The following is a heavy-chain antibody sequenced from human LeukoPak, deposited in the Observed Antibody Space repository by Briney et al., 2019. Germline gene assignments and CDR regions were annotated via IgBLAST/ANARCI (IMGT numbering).Heavy chain of an antibody. J-gene: IGHJ4*02. Sequence: GSLRLSCAASGFTFSSYGMHWVRQAPGKGLEWVGYIRYDGTNKYYADSVRGRFTVSKDNSKNTLYLQMNSLRAEDTAVYYCAKDSTRYYGVLTVNLREKGALDYWGQGTLVTVSS. V-gene: IGHV3-30*02. CDR2: IRYDGTNK. CDR1: GFTFSSYG. CDR3: AKDSTRYYGVLTVNLREKGALDY. D-gene: IGHD3-9*01.